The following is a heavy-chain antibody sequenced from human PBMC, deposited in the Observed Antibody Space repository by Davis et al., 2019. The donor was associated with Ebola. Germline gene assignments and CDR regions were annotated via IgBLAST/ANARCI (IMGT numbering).Heavy chain of an antibody. CDR2: IKSKTDGGTT. V-gene: IGHV3-15*01. CDR3: TTVWGSCYSEKCWFDP. D-gene: IGHD2-15*01. Sequence: GESLKISCAASGFTFSNAWMSWVRQAPGKGLEWVGRIKSKTDGGTTDYAAPVKGRFTISRDDSKNTLYLQMNSLKTEDTAVYYCTTVWGSCYSEKCWFDPWGQGTLVTVSS. J-gene: IGHJ5*02. CDR1: GFTFSNAW.